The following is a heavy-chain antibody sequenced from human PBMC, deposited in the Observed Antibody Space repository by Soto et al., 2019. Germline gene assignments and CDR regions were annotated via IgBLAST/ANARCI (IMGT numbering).Heavy chain of an antibody. V-gene: IGHV3-33*01. CDR3: ARGLHSLFDY. J-gene: IGHJ4*02. Sequence: QVQLVESGGGVVQPGGSLRLSCAASGFTFSNYGMHWVRQAPGKGLEWVADIWYDGNKKYYADSVKGRFTISRDNSNNTLYVQMTSLRAEDTAVYYCARGLHSLFDYWGQGTLVTVSS. CDR1: GFTFSNYG. D-gene: IGHD2-21*01. CDR2: IWYDGNKK.